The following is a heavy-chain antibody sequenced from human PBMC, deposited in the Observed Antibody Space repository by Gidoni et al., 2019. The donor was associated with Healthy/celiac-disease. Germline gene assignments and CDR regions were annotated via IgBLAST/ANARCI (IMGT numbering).Heavy chain of an antibody. V-gene: IGHV4-34*01. CDR3: ARGGTYYDYVWWSYRPRAPFDN. CDR2: INHSGST. J-gene: IGHJ4*02. CDR1: GGSFSGHY. D-gene: IGHD3-16*02. Sequence: QVQLQQWGAGLSKPSETLSLTCAVYGGSFSGHYWSWIRQPPGKGPEWIGEINHSGSTNYNPSLKSRVTISGDTSKTQFSLKLSSVTSADTAVYYCARGGTYYDYVWWSYRPRAPFDNWGQGTLVTVSS.